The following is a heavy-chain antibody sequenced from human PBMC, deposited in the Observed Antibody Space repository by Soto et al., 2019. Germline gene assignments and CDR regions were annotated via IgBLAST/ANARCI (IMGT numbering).Heavy chain of an antibody. CDR1: GFTFSSYG. D-gene: IGHD6-13*01. CDR3: AKERYSSSWYLLPGY. J-gene: IGHJ4*02. V-gene: IGHV3-30*18. Sequence: GGSLRLSCAASGFTFSSYGMHWVRQAPGKGLEWVAVISYDGSNKYYADSVKGRFTISRDNSKNTLYLQMNSLRAEDTAVYYCAKERYSSSWYLLPGYWGQGTLVTVSS. CDR2: ISYDGSNK.